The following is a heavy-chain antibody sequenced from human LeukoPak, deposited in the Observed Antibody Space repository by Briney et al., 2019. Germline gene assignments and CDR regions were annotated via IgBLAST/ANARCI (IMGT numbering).Heavy chain of an antibody. Sequence: PSETLSLTCAVSDYSISSAYYWGWIRQPPGKGLEWIGSIYHSGSTDYNPSLKSRVTISVDTSKNQFSLRLRSVTAADTAVCYCARDQAYCGGDCYFDFWGQGTLVTVSS. CDR3: ARDQAYCGGDCYFDF. D-gene: IGHD2-21*02. V-gene: IGHV4-38-2*02. J-gene: IGHJ4*02. CDR2: IYHSGST. CDR1: DYSISSAYY.